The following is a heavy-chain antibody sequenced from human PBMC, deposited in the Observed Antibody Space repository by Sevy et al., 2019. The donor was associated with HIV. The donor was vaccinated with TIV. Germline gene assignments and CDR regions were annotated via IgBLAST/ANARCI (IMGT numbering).Heavy chain of an antibody. CDR3: AKVSAGHRIGYWAYFDN. V-gene: IGHV3-30*18. Sequence: GGSLRLSCAASGFTFRSYGMHWVRQAPGTGLEWAAVTSYDGSNKYYADSVKRRFTIARDNSKKTLYLQMNSLRAEDTAIYYCAKVSAGHRIGYWAYFDNRVQGSLVTVSS. CDR2: TSYDGSNK. D-gene: IGHD3-22*01. CDR1: GFTFRSYG. J-gene: IGHJ4*02.